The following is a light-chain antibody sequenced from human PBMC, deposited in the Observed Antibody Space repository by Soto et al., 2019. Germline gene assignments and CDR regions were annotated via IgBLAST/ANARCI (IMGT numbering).Light chain of an antibody. Sequence: ELVLTQSPATLSLSPGERATLSCRASESVSNYLAWYQQQPGQAPRLLIYDASNRATGIPARFSGSASGTDFTLTISSLEPEDFAVYYCQQRSNWPPGMTFGQGTRLEIK. CDR1: ESVSNY. CDR2: DAS. CDR3: QQRSNWPPGMT. J-gene: IGKJ5*01. V-gene: IGKV3-11*01.